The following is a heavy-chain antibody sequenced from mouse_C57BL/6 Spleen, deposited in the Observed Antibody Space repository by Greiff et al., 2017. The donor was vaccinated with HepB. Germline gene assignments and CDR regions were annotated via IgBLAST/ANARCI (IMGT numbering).Heavy chain of an antibody. CDR3: ARGGIYYGNYGFAY. D-gene: IGHD2-1*01. J-gene: IGHJ3*01. CDR2: IWSGGST. V-gene: IGHV2-2*01. CDR1: GFSLTSYG. Sequence: VQRVESGPGLVQPSQSLSITCTVSGFSLTSYGVHWVRQSPGKGLEWLGVIWSGGSTDYNAAFISRLSISKDNSKGQVFFKMNSLQADDTAIYYCARGGIYYGNYGFAYWGQGTLVTVSA.